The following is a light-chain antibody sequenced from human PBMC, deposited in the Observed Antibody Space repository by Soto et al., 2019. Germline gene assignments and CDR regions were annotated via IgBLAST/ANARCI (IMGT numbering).Light chain of an antibody. CDR3: SSYTSSSTVI. CDR1: SSDVGGYNY. Sequence: QSVLTQPASVSGSPGQSITNSCTGTSSDVGGYNYISWYQQHPGKAPKFIIYNVRNRPSGVSNRFSGSRSGNTASLTISGLQAEDEADYYCSSYTSSSTVIFGGVTKLTVL. V-gene: IGLV2-14*03. J-gene: IGLJ2*01. CDR2: NVR.